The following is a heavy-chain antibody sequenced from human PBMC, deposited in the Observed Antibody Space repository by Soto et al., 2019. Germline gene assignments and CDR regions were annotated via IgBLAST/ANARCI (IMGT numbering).Heavy chain of an antibody. CDR1: GYRISMYA. CDR3: AREKGSAGSFDF. J-gene: IGHJ4*02. CDR2: INAGGGGT. D-gene: IGHD6-13*01. V-gene: IGHV1-3*01. Sequence: VSVNLYCKSAGYRISMYAIHWVRQAPGQSLEWMGWINAGGGGTKYSQKLQGRVTITRDTSATTVYLDLSSLRYEDTAMYYCAREKGSAGSFDFWGQGTLVTVSS.